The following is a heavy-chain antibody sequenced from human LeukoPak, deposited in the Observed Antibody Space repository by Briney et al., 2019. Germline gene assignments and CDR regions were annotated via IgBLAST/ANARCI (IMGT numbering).Heavy chain of an antibody. J-gene: IGHJ3*02. CDR1: GFTFSSYA. V-gene: IGHV3-23*01. D-gene: IGHD2-15*01. CDR2: ISGSGGST. CDR3: ARGYCSGGSCYLRASAFDI. Sequence: GGSLRLSCAASGFTFSSYAMSWVRQAPGKGLEWVSAISGSGGSTYYADSVKGRFTISRHNSKNTLYLQMNSLRAEDTAVYYCARGYCSGGSCYLRASAFDIWGQGTMVTVSS.